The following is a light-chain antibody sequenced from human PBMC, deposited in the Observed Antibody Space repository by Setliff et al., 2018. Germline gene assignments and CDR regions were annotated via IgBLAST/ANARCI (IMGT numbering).Light chain of an antibody. Sequence: QSVLTQPASVSGSPGQSITISCTGTSSDIGGYKYVSWYQQYPGKAPKLMISEVSNRPSGVSYRFSGSKSGNTASLTISGLQAEDEADYYCMSYTTIRTYVFGTGTKVTVL. CDR1: SSDIGGYKY. V-gene: IGLV2-14*01. CDR2: EVS. CDR3: MSYTTIRTYV. J-gene: IGLJ1*01.